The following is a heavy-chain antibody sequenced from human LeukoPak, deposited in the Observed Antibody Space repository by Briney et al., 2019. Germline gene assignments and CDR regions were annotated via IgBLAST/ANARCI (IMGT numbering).Heavy chain of an antibody. CDR3: AKERLKYANDNRGSFDY. V-gene: IGHV3-23*01. CDR1: GFPFSETA. J-gene: IGHJ4*02. D-gene: IGHD3-22*01. CDR2: ITRGGSP. Sequence: GGSLRLSCVASGFPFSETAMTWVRQAPGKGLEWLSVITRGGSPYYADSVKGRFTISRDNARNTAYLQLNSLRNEDTALYYCAKERLKYANDNRGSFDYWGQGTLVTVSS.